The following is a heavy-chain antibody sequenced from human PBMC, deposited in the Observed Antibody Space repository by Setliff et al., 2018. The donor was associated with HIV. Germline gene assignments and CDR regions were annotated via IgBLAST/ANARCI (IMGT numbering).Heavy chain of an antibody. Sequence: SETLSLTCAVYGGSFSGYYWSWIRQPPGKGLEWIGEINHSGSTNYNPSLKSRVTMSVDTSKNQFSLKLSSVTAADTAVYYCARDSYGRSSDYWGQGTLVTV. D-gene: IGHD5-18*01. CDR2: INHSGST. J-gene: IGHJ4*02. V-gene: IGHV4-34*01. CDR3: ARDSYGRSSDY. CDR1: GGSFSGYY.